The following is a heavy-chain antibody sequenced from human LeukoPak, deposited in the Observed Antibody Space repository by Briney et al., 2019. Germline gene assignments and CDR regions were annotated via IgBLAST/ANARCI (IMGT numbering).Heavy chain of an antibody. CDR1: GASISGYY. J-gene: IGHJ4*02. Sequence: PSETLSLTCTVSGASISGYYWSWLRQTAAKGLECIGRIYSSGTTNYNPSLKSRVTMSVDASRNQFSLQLTSVTAADTAVYYCAGGTSFDYWGQGTLVTVSS. V-gene: IGHV4-4*07. D-gene: IGHD3/OR15-3a*01. CDR3: AGGTSFDY. CDR2: IYSSGTT.